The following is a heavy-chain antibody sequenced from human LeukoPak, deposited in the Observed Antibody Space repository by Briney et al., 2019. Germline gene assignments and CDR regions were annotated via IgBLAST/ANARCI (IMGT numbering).Heavy chain of an antibody. J-gene: IGHJ6*03. CDR1: GGSISSSSYY. V-gene: IGHV4-39*01. CDR3: ARVRDCTGGSCYSSYYYYYMDV. Sequence: SETLSLTCTVSGGSISSSSYYWGWIRQPPRKGLEWIGSIDYSGRTYYNPSLKSRVTISVDTSKNQISLKLSSVTAADTAVYFCARVRDCTGGSCYSSYYYYYMDVWGKGTTVTASS. D-gene: IGHD2-15*01. CDR2: IDYSGRT.